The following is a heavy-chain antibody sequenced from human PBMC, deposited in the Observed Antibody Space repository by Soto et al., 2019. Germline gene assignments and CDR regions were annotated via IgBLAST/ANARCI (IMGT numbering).Heavy chain of an antibody. J-gene: IGHJ6*02. CDR1: GGTFSSYA. V-gene: IGHV1-69*01. CDR3: AREQAVPMVRGPQDGMDV. Sequence: QVQLVQSGAEVKKPGSSVKVSCKASGGTFSSYAISWVRQAPGQGLEWMGGIIPIFGTANYAQKFQGRVTITADESTSTAYMELSSLRAEDTAVYYCAREQAVPMVRGPQDGMDVWGQGTTVTVSS. CDR2: IIPIFGTA. D-gene: IGHD3-10*01.